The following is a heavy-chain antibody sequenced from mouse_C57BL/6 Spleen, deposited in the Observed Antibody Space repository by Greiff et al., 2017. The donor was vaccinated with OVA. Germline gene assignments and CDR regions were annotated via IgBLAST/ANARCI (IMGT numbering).Heavy chain of an antibody. V-gene: IGHV1-15*01. CDR1: GYTFTDYE. D-gene: IGHD1-1*02. CDR2: IDPETGGT. CDR3: TRRGGYYFDY. J-gene: IGHJ2*01. Sequence: QVQLQQSGAELVRPGASVTLSCKASGYTFTDYEMHWVKQTPVHGLEWIGAIDPETGGTAYNQKFQGKAILTADKSSSTAYMELRSLTSEDSAVYDCTRRGGYYFDYWGQGTTLTVAS.